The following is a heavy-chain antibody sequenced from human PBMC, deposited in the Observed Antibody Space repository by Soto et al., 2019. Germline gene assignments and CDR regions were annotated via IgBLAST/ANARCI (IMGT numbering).Heavy chain of an antibody. J-gene: IGHJ4*02. V-gene: IGHV1-69*13. Sequence: SVKVSCKASGGTFSSYAISWVRQAPGQGLEWMGGIIPIFGTANYAQKFQGRVTITADESTSTAYMELSSLRSEDTAVYYCARVHFDWLLYHYFDYWGQGTLVTVSS. D-gene: IGHD3-9*01. CDR2: IIPIFGTA. CDR3: ARVHFDWLLYHYFDY. CDR1: GGTFSSYA.